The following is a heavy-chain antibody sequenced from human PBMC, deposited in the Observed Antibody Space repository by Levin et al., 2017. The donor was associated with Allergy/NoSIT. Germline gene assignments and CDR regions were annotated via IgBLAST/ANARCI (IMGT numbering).Heavy chain of an antibody. J-gene: IGHJ4*02. CDR3: ARHEGGVDAGGANWDYDILTGYYRGSGWDY. Sequence: SETLSLTCTVSGGSISSSSYYWGWIRQPPGKGLEWIGSIYYSGSTYYNPSLKSRVTISVDTSKNQFSLKLSSVTAADTAVYYCARHEGGVDAGGANWDYDILTGYYRGSGWDYWGQGTLVTVSS. V-gene: IGHV4-39*01. CDR1: GGSISSSSYY. D-gene: IGHD3-9*01. CDR2: IYYSGST.